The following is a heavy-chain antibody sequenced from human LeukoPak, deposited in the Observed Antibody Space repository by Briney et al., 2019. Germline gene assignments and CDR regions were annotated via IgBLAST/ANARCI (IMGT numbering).Heavy chain of an antibody. D-gene: IGHD3-3*01. CDR2: IYYSGST. CDR1: GGSTSSSSYY. CDR3: AAPGGSTIFGVVIGFDY. J-gene: IGHJ4*02. Sequence: SETLSLTCTVSGGSTSSSSYYWGWIRQPPGKGLEWIGSIYYSGSTYYNPSLKSRVTISVDTSKNQFSLKLSSVTAADTAVYYCAAPGGSTIFGVVIGFDYWGQGTLVTVSS. V-gene: IGHV4-39*01.